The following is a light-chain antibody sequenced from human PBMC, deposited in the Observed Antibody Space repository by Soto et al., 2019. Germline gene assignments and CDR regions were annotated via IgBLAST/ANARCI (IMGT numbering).Light chain of an antibody. V-gene: IGKV3-20*01. CDR2: GAS. J-gene: IGKJ1*01. Sequence: EIVLTQSPGTLSLSPGERATLSCRASQSVSSSYLAWYQQKLGQAPRLLIYGASSRATGIPDRFSGSGSGTDFTLTISRLEPEDFAVYYCQQYGSSPGTFGQGTK. CDR3: QQYGSSPGT. CDR1: QSVSSSY.